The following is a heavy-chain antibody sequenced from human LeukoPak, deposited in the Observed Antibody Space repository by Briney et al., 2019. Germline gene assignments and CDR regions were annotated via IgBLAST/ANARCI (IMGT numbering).Heavy chain of an antibody. CDR1: GYTFTSYG. D-gene: IGHD6-19*01. CDR2: ISAYNGNT. Sequence: ASVKVSCKASGYTFTSYGIRWVRQAPGQGLEWIGWISAYNGNTNYAQKLQGRVTMTTDTSTSTAYMELRSLRSDDTAVYYCARSRVKWLVSFHPYHDAFDIWGQGTMVTVSS. CDR3: ARSRVKWLVSFHPYHDAFDI. V-gene: IGHV1-18*01. J-gene: IGHJ3*02.